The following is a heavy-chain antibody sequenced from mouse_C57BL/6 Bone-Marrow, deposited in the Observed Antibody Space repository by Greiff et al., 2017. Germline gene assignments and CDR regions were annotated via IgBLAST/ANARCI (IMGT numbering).Heavy chain of an antibody. CDR2: IYPRSGNT. J-gene: IGHJ1*03. CDR1: GYTFTSYG. Sequence: VKLVESGAELARPGASVKLSCKASGYTFTSYGISWVKQRTGQGLEWIGEIYPRSGNTYYNEKFKGKATLTADKSSSTAYMELRSLTSVDSAVYFCATRLRRWYFDVWGTGTTGTVSS. V-gene: IGHV1-81*01. CDR3: ATRLRRWYFDV. D-gene: IGHD1-2*01.